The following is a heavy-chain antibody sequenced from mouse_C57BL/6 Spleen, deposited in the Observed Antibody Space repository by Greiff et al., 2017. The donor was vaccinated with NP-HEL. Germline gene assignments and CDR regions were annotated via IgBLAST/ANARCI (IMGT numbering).Heavy chain of an antibody. CDR3: ARRGSTMRGYFDV. J-gene: IGHJ1*03. D-gene: IGHD2-4*01. Sequence: EVKLMESGGGLVQPGGSLKLSCAASGFTFSDYYMYWVRQTPEKRLEWVAYISNGGGSTYYPDTVKGRFTISRDNAKNTLYLQMSRLKSEDTAMYYCARRGSTMRGYFDVWGTGTTVTVSS. CDR1: GFTFSDYY. CDR2: ISNGGGST. V-gene: IGHV5-12*01.